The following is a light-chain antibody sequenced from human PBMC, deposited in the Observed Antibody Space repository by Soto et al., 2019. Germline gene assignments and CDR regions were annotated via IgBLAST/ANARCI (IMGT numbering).Light chain of an antibody. CDR2: EVF. CDR1: STDVGAYTY. CDR3: CSFTNKNSDV. V-gene: IGLV2-14*01. J-gene: IGLJ1*01. Sequence: QSALTQPASVSGFPGQSITISCTGTSTDVGAYTYVSWYQQHPGEAPKLVIYEVFNRPSGVSDRFSGSKSGNTASLTISGLRAEDEADYFCCSFTNKNSDVFGTGTKVTV.